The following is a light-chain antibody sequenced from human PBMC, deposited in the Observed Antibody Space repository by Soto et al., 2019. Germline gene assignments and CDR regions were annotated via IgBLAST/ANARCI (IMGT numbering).Light chain of an antibody. CDR3: LQHNSYPTWT. CDR1: QDIKND. Sequence: DIQMTQFPSSLSASVGDRVTITCRASQDIKNDLGWYQQKPGKAPKRLIYAAFSLQSGVPSRFSGSASETEFTLTISGLQPEDFATYYCLQHNSYPTWTFGQGTKVEIK. V-gene: IGKV1-17*01. J-gene: IGKJ1*01. CDR2: AAF.